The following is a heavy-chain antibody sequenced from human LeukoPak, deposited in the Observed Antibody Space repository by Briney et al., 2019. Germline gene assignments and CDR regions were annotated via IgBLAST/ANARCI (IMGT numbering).Heavy chain of an antibody. D-gene: IGHD3-22*01. CDR3: ARDFSYYYDSSASFDL. Sequence: SETLSLTCAVSGGSISSGGYSWSWIRQPPGKGLEWIGYIYHSGSTYYNPSLKSRVTMSVDTSKNQFSLKLSSVTAADTAVYYCARDFSYYYDSSASFDLWGRGTLVTVSS. J-gene: IGHJ2*01. CDR2: IYHSGST. V-gene: IGHV4-30-2*01. CDR1: GGSISSGGYS.